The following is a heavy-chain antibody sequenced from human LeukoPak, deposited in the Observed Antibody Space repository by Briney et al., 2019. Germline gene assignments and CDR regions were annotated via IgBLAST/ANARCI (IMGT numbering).Heavy chain of an antibody. J-gene: IGHJ4*02. CDR2: IYPGYSDT. V-gene: IGHV5-51*01. CDR3: ARSWYYFDY. D-gene: IGHD6-13*01. CDR1: GYSFTSYW. Sequence: GESLKTSCKGSGYSFTSYWIGWVRQMPGKGLEWMGIIYPGYSDTRYRPSFQGQVTISTDKSISTAYLQWSSLKASDTAMYYGARSWYYFDYWGQGTLVTVSS.